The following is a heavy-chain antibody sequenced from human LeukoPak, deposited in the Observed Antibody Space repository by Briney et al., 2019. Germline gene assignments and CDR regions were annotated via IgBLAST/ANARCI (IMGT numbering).Heavy chain of an antibody. CDR2: IYYSGST. J-gene: IGHJ4*02. CDR1: GGSISSYY. V-gene: IGHV4-59*12. CDR3: ARDGGDYHFDF. Sequence: SETLSLTCTVSGGSISSYYCSWIRQPPGKGLEWIGYIYYSGSTNYNPSLKSRVTISVDTSKNQFFLKLSSVTAADTAVYYCARDGGDYHFDFWGQGTVVTVSS. D-gene: IGHD2-21*01.